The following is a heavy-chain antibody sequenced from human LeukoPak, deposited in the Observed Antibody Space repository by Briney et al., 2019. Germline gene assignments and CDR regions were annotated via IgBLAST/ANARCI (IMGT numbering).Heavy chain of an antibody. J-gene: IGHJ6*03. D-gene: IGHD3-3*01. V-gene: IGHV4-61*02. CDR1: GGSISSASYY. Sequence: SETLSLTCSVSGGSISSASYYWSWIRQPAGKGLEWIGRTFTTGGTKYNPSLKSRVTMSLDTSKNQFSLRLSSVTAADTAVYYCARSQEGYFDSWSGYHYYYYMDVWGKGTTVTVSS. CDR3: ARSQEGYFDSWSGYHYYYYMDV. CDR2: TFTTGGT.